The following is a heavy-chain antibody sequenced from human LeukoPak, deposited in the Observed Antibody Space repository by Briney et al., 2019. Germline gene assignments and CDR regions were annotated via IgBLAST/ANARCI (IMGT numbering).Heavy chain of an antibody. CDR1: GGSISIYY. CDR3: ARGPYSYDSSGAFDI. Sequence: RPSETLSLTCTVYGGSISIYYWSWIRQPAGKGLEWIGRIYTSGSTNYNPSLKSRVTISVDTSKNQFSLKLSSVTAADTAVYFCARGPYSYDSSGAFDIWGQGTMVTVSS. V-gene: IGHV4-4*07. CDR2: IYTSGST. J-gene: IGHJ3*02. D-gene: IGHD3-22*01.